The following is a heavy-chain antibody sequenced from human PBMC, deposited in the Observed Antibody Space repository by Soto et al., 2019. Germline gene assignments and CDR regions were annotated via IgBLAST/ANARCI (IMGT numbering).Heavy chain of an antibody. D-gene: IGHD6-13*01. Sequence: EVQLVESGGGLVQPGRSQRLSCAASGYTIDDYAMHWVRQVPGKGLEWVSGINWNSGSIGYADSVKGRFAISRDNAKNSLHLQMNSLRAEDTAFYYCVKDESINWYSGHFRHWGQGTLVTVS. CDR2: INWNSGSI. CDR3: VKDESINWYSGHFRH. CDR1: GYTIDDYA. J-gene: IGHJ1*01. V-gene: IGHV3-9*01.